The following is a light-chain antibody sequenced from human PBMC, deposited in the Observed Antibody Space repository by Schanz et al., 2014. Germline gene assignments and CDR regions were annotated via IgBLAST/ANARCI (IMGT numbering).Light chain of an antibody. CDR2: GNS. CDR1: SSNIGAGYD. V-gene: IGLV1-40*01. J-gene: IGLJ3*02. Sequence: QSVLTQPPSVSGAPGQRVTISCTGSSSNIGAGYDVHWYQQLPGTAPKLLIYGNSNRPSGVPDRFSGSKSDTSASLAITGLQPEDEADYYCQSYDTSLSASNWVFGGGTKLTVL. CDR3: QSYDTSLSASNWV.